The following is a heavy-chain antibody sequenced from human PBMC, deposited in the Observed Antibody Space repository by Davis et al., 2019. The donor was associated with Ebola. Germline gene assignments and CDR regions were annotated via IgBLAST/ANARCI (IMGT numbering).Heavy chain of an antibody. J-gene: IGHJ4*02. CDR3: ARDRSGYYGSAYYFDH. V-gene: IGHV3-7*01. CDR1: GVSFLSYA. CDR2: IKQDGSAE. D-gene: IGHD3-10*01. Sequence: GESLKISCAASGVSFLSYAMSWVRQTPGKGLEWVANIKQDGSAENYVDSVKGRFSISRDNTKNSLYLQMDSLRVEDTAVYYCARDRSGYYGSAYYFDHWGQGTLVTVSS.